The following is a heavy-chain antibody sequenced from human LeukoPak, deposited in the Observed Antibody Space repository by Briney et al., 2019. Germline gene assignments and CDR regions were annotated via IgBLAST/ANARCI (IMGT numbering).Heavy chain of an antibody. D-gene: IGHD3-22*01. CDR3: ARDSSGYYRFDY. CDR2: IYYSGST. Sequence: SETLSLTCAVYGGSFSGYYWSWIRQPPGKGLEWIGYIYYSGSTNYNPSLKSRVTISVDTSKNQFSLKLSSVTAADTAVYYCARDSSGYYRFDYWGQGTLVTVSS. J-gene: IGHJ4*02. CDR1: GGSFSGYY. V-gene: IGHV4-59*01.